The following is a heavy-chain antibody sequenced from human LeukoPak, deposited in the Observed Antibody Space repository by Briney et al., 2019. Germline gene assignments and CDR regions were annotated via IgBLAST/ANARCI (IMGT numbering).Heavy chain of an antibody. CDR1: GFTFSIFW. CDR2: IKQDGGAK. J-gene: IGHJ4*02. Sequence: GGSLRLSCAASGFTFSIFWMSWVRQAPGKGLEWVANIKQDGGAKYYVDSVKGRFTISRDNARNSLYLEMNNLRAEDTAIYYCATSYDSSGNNWGQGTLVTVSS. CDR3: ATSYDSSGNN. V-gene: IGHV3-7*01. D-gene: IGHD3-22*01.